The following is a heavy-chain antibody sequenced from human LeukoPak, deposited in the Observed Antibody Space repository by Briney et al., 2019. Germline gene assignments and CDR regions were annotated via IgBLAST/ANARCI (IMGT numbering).Heavy chain of an antibody. CDR3: ARGGGFDP. CDR2: INHSGST. J-gene: IGHJ5*02. CDR1: GGSFSGYY. V-gene: IGHV4-34*01. Sequence: SETLSLTCAVYGGSFSGYYWSWIRQPPGKGLEWIGEINHSGSTNYNPSLKSRVTISVDTSRNQFSLKLSSVTAADTAVYYCARGGGFDPWGQGTLVTVSS.